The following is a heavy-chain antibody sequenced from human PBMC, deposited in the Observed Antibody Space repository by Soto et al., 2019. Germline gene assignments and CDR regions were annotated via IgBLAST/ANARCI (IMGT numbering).Heavy chain of an antibody. J-gene: IGHJ4*02. CDR2: ISAYNGNT. CDR3: ARRGYSNGTISFDY. D-gene: IGHD5-18*01. Sequence: QVQLVQSGAEVKKPGASVKVSCKASGYTFTSYGITWVRQAPGQGLEWMGWISAYNGNTKYAQNLQGRVTMTRDTAXSTAYMELRTLRSDDTAVYYCARRGYSNGTISFDYWGQGTLVTVSS. V-gene: IGHV1-18*01. CDR1: GYTFTSYG.